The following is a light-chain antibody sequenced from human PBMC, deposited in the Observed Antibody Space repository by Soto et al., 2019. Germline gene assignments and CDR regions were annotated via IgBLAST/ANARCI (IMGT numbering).Light chain of an antibody. CDR1: SSDVGGYNY. Sequence: QSALTQPASVSGSPGQSITISCTGTSSDVGGYNYVSWYQKHPGKAPKLMIYDVSNRPSGVSNRFSGSKSGNTASLTISGLQAEDEADYYCSSYTSSSTLYVFGTETKLTVL. CDR2: DVS. J-gene: IGLJ1*01. V-gene: IGLV2-14*01. CDR3: SSYTSSSTLYV.